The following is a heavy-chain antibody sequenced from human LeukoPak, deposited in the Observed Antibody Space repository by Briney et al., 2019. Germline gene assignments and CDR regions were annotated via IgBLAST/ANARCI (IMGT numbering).Heavy chain of an antibody. CDR3: ARDYSNYIMDY. D-gene: IGHD4-11*01. J-gene: IGHJ4*02. CDR2: IYDSGST. CDR1: VGSISTYY. V-gene: IGHV4-59*01. Sequence: SETLSLTCTVSVGSISTYYWSWIRQPPRKGLEWIGYIYDSGSTNYNPSLKSRVTISVDTSKNQFSLNLSSVTAADTAVYYCARDYSNYIMDYWGQGILVTVSS.